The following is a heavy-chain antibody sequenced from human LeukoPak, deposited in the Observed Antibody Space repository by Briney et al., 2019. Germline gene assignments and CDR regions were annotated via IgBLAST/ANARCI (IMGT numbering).Heavy chain of an antibody. CDR1: GGTFSSYA. CDR3: ATYYYDSSGYYY. J-gene: IGHJ4*02. V-gene: IGHV1-69*06. CDR2: IIPIFGTA. Sequence: GASVKVSCKASGGTFSSYAISWVRQAPGQGLEWMGGIIPIFGTANYAQKFQGRVTITADKSTSTAYMELSSLRSEDTAVYYCATYYYDSSGYYYWGQGTLVTVSS. D-gene: IGHD3-22*01.